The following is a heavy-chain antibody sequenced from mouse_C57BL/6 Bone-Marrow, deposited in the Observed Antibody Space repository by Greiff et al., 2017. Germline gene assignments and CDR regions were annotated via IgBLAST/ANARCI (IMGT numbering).Heavy chain of an antibody. CDR2: IYPRSGNT. CDR3: AREVAYDGYYLAY. V-gene: IGHV1-81*01. D-gene: IGHD2-3*01. CDR1: GYTFTSYG. Sequence: QVQLQQSGAELARPGASVKLSCKASGYTFTSYGISWVKQRTGQGLEWIGEIYPRSGNTYYNEKFKGKATLTADKSSSTAYMELRSLTSEDSVVYFCAREVAYDGYYLAYWGQGTLVTVSA. J-gene: IGHJ3*01.